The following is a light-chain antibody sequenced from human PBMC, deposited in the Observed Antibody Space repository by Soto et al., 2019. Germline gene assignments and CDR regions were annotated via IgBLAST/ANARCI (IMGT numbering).Light chain of an antibody. V-gene: IGKV3-20*01. CDR1: QSVSSN. Sequence: IVLTQSPATLSVSPGERATLSCRASQSVSSNLAWYQQKPGQAPRLLIYGASSRATGIPDRFSGSGSGADFTLTISRLEPEDFAVYYCQQYGSSSWTFGQGTKVDI. J-gene: IGKJ1*01. CDR2: GAS. CDR3: QQYGSSSWT.